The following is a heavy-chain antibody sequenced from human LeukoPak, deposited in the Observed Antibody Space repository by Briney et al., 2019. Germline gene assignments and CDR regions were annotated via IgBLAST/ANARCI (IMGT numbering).Heavy chain of an antibody. D-gene: IGHD2-2*01. CDR1: GGSISSNSVY. CDR3: ATTASQCTSVSCPLWVDP. V-gene: IGHV4-39*01. Sequence: SETLSLTCTVSGGSISSNSVYWGWIRQPPGKWLDWIASIFYSGNTYYNPSLTSRVTISVDTSKNQFSLKLSSVTAADTAVYYCATTASQCTSVSCPLWVDPWGQGTLVTVSS. CDR2: IFYSGNT. J-gene: IGHJ5*02.